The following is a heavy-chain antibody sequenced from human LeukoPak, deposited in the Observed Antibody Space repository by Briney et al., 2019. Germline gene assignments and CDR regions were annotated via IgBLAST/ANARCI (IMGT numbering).Heavy chain of an antibody. D-gene: IGHD4-17*01. Sequence: SETLSLTCTVSGGSISSYYWSWIRQRPGKGLEWVGHIYYSGSTNYNPSLKSRVTISVDTSKNQFSLKLSSVTAADTAVYYCARDPAHDYGDYPQYYFDYWGQGTLVTVSS. CDR3: ARDPAHDYGDYPQYYFDY. V-gene: IGHV4-59*01. CDR2: IYYSGST. CDR1: GGSISSYY. J-gene: IGHJ4*02.